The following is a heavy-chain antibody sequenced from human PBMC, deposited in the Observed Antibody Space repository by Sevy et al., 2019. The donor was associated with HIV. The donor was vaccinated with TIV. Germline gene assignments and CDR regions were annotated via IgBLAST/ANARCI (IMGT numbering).Heavy chain of an antibody. V-gene: IGHV3-21*01. CDR2: ISSSSSYI. D-gene: IGHD3-22*01. CDR3: ARGGLYYYDSSGGTDY. J-gene: IGHJ4*02. Sequence: GGSLRLSCAASGFTFSSYSMNWVRHAPGKGLEWVSSISSSSSYIYYADSVKGRFTISRDNAKNSLYLQMNSLRAEDTAVYYCARGGLYYYDSSGGTDYWGQGTLVTVSS. CDR1: GFTFSSYS.